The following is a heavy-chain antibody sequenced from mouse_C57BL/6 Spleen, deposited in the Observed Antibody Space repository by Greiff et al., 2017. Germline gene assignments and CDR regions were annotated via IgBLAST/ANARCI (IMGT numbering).Heavy chain of an antibody. J-gene: IGHJ3*01. V-gene: IGHV5-6*01. CDR3: ATYYSNSFAY. CDR2: ISSGGSYT. D-gene: IGHD2-5*01. CDR1: GFTFSSYG. Sequence: EVKVVESGGDLVKPGGSLKLSCAASGFTFSSYGMSWVRQTPDKRLEWVATISSGGSYTYYPDSVKGRFTISRDNAKNTLYLQMSSLKSEDTAMYYCATYYSNSFAYWGQGTLVTVSA.